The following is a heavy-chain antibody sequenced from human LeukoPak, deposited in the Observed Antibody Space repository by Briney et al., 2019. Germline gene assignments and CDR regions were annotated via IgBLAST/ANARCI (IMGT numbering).Heavy chain of an antibody. Sequence: SVKVSCKASGGTFSSYAISWVRQAPGQGLEWMGGIIPIFGTANYAQKFQGRVTITADESTSTAYMELSSLRSEDTAVYYCARDYRGYSNWFDPWGQGTLATVSS. J-gene: IGHJ5*02. CDR3: ARDYRGYSNWFDP. V-gene: IGHV1-69*13. CDR2: IIPIFGTA. D-gene: IGHD3-22*01. CDR1: GGTFSSYA.